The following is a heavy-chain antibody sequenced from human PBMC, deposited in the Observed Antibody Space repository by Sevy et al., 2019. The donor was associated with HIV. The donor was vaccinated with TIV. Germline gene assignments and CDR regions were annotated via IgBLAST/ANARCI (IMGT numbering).Heavy chain of an antibody. CDR1: GFTFSSYG. V-gene: IGHV3-15*01. D-gene: IGHD3-22*01. CDR2: IKSKADGGTT. CDR3: ATDPIIVLMVTDGMDV. J-gene: IGHJ6*02. Sequence: GGSLRLSCAASGFTFSSYGMHWVRQAPGKGLEWVGRIKSKADGGTTDYGAPVKGRFTISRDDSKNTLFLQMNSLKGEDTAVYYCATDPIIVLMVTDGMDVWGQGTTVTVSS.